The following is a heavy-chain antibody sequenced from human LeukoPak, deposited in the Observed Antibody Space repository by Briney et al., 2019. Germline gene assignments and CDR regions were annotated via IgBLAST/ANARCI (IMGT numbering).Heavy chain of an antibody. CDR1: GGSFSGYY. CDR3: ARDSWRGCSYDSDY. D-gene: IGHD5-18*01. J-gene: IGHJ4*02. CDR2: INHSGST. Sequence: PSETLSLTCAVYGGSFSGYYWSWIRQPPGKGLEWIGEINHSGSTNYNPSLKSRVTISVDTSKNQLSLKLSSVTAADTAVYYCARDSWRGCSYDSDYWGQGTLVTVSS. V-gene: IGHV4-34*01.